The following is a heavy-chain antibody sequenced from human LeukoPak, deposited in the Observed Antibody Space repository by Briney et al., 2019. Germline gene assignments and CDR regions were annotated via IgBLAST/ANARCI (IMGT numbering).Heavy chain of an antibody. D-gene: IGHD1-26*01. CDR2: ISSSGITM. Sequence: PGGSLRLSCAASGFTLSDYYMNWIRQAPGKGLEWVAYISSSGITMYYADSVKGRFTISRDNAKNSLHLQMNSLRVEDTAVYYCARDGGVSRNYYGNAVGSWFDPWGHGTLVTVSS. CDR3: ARDGGVSRNYYGNAVGSWFDP. CDR1: GFTLSDYY. J-gene: IGHJ5*02. V-gene: IGHV3-11*01.